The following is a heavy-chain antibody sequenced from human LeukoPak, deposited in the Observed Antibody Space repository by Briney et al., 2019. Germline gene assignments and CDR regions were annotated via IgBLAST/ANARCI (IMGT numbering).Heavy chain of an antibody. CDR3: AKEEGYCSGGSCYYYGMDV. D-gene: IGHD2-15*01. CDR1: GFTFSSYS. CDR2: ISSSSTI. Sequence: PGGSLRLSCAASGFTFSSYSMNWVRQAPGKGLEWVSYISSSSTIYYADSVKGRFTISRDNAKNSLYLQMNSLRAEDTALYYCAKEEGYCSGGSCYYYGMDVWGQGTTVTVSS. J-gene: IGHJ6*02. V-gene: IGHV3-48*01.